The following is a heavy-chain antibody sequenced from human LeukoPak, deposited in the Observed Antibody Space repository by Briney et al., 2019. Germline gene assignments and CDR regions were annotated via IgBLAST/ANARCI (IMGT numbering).Heavy chain of an antibody. CDR3: ARLFSSTSSPYYFYYYYIDV. J-gene: IGHJ6*03. Sequence: GASLKISCKGSGYSFSSYWIGWVRQRPGKGLEWMGIIYPGDSDTRYSPSFQGLVTISADKSITTAYLQWSSLKASDTATYYCARLFSSTSSPYYFYYYYIDVWGKGTTVIVSS. CDR1: GYSFSSYW. V-gene: IGHV5-51*01. CDR2: IYPGDSDT. D-gene: IGHD6-6*01.